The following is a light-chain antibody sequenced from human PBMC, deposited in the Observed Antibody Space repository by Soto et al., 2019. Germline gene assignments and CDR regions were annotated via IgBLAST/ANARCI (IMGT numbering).Light chain of an antibody. Sequence: QSALTQPASVSGSPGQSITISCTGTSSDVGGYKYVSWYQHHPGKAPKLIIYEVSKRPSGVSNRFSGSKSGNTASLTISGLQADDEADYYCSSYTTNSTYVFGTGTKLTVL. CDR1: SSDVGGYKY. V-gene: IGLV2-14*01. J-gene: IGLJ1*01. CDR2: EVS. CDR3: SSYTTNSTYV.